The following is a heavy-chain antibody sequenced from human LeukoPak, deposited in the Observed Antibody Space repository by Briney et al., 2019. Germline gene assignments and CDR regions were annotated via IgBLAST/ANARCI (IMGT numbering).Heavy chain of an antibody. V-gene: IGHV4-59*05. CDR2: IYDSGST. CDR1: GGSISSYY. Sequence: SSETLSLTCTVSGGSISSYYWSWIRQPPGKGLEWIGSIYDSGSTYYNPSLKSRVTISVDTSKNQFSLKLNSVTAADTAVYYCARHYGPWGQGTLVTVSS. J-gene: IGHJ5*02. CDR3: ARHYGP. D-gene: IGHD3-16*01.